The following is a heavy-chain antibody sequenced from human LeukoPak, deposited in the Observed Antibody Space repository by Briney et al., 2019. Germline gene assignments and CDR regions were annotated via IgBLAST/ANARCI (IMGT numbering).Heavy chain of an antibody. CDR3: ARPSLQIDY. Sequence: SETLSLTCTVSGGSISSSSYYWGWIRQPPGKGLEWIGSIYYSGSTYYNPSLKSRVTISVDTSKNQFSLRLSSVTAADTDVYYCARPSLQIDYWGQGTLVTVSS. J-gene: IGHJ4*02. V-gene: IGHV4-39*01. CDR1: GGSISSSSYY. D-gene: IGHD5-24*01. CDR2: IYYSGST.